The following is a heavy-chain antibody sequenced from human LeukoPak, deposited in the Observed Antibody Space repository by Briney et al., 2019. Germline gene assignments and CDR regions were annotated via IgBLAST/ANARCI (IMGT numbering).Heavy chain of an antibody. J-gene: IGHJ5*02. Sequence: KPSETLSLTCAVSGYSISSGYYWGWVRQPPGKGLEWIGSIYHSGSTYYNPSLKSRVTISVDTSKNQFSLKLSSVTAADTAVYCCARLTERRVPYSGYERYWFDPWGQGTLVTVSS. CDR3: ARLTERRVPYSGYERYWFDP. V-gene: IGHV4-38-2*01. CDR2: IYHSGST. CDR1: GYSISSGYY. D-gene: IGHD5-12*01.